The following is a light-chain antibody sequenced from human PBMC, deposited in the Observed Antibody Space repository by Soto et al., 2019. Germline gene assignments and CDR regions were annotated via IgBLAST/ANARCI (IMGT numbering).Light chain of an antibody. V-gene: IGKV3-15*01. CDR1: QSISNN. CDR2: GAS. Sequence: EIVMTQSPATLSVSPGERATLSCRASQSISNNLAWYHQRPGQAPRLLIYGASTRATGIPARFSGSGSGTEFTLTISSLQSEDFAVNCCQQYNNWWTFGQGTRVEIK. CDR3: QQYNNWWT. J-gene: IGKJ1*01.